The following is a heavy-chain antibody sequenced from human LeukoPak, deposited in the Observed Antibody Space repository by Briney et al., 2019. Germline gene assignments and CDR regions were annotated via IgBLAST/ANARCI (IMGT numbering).Heavy chain of an antibody. CDR1: GGSFSGYY. Sequence: PSETLSLTCAVYGGSFSGYYWSWIRQPPGKGLEWIGEINYSGSTNYNPSLKSRVTISVDTSKNQFSLKLSSVTAADTAVYYCARGPGYCSSTSCPYFDYWGQGTLVTVSS. CDR3: ARGPGYCSSTSCPYFDY. D-gene: IGHD2-2*01. CDR2: INYSGST. J-gene: IGHJ4*02. V-gene: IGHV4-34*01.